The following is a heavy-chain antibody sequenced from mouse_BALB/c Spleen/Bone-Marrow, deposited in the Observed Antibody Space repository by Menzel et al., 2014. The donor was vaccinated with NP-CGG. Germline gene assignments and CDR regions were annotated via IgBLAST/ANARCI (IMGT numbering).Heavy chain of an antibody. D-gene: IGHD3-1*01. CDR1: GYTFSSYW. Sequence: QVQLKHSGAELMKPGASVKISCKATGYTFSSYWIEWVKQRPGHGLEWIGEILPGSGSNKYNEKFKGKATFTADTSSNTAYMQLSSLTSEDSAVYYCATARATSYYGMDYWGQGTSVTVSS. CDR3: ATARATSYYGMDY. J-gene: IGHJ4*01. CDR2: ILPGSGSN. V-gene: IGHV1-9*01.